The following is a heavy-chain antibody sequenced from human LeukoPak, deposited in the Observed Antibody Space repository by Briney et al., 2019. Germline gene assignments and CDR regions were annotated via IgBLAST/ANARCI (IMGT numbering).Heavy chain of an antibody. CDR1: GFSFSYNA. J-gene: IGHJ5*02. D-gene: IGHD6-19*01. CDR2: ISSDGSST. V-gene: IGHV3-64*01. CDR3: ARERLDGNWIDP. Sequence: GGSLRLSCAASGFSFSYNAMHWVRQAPGKGLEYVAAISSDGSSTYYANSVKGRFTISRDNSKNTLYLQMGSLRDEDMAVYYCARERLDGNWIDPWGQGTLIIVSS.